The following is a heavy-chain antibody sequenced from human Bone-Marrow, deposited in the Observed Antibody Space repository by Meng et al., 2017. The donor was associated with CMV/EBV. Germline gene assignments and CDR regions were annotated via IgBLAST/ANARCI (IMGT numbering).Heavy chain of an antibody. CDR1: GYTFTSYD. CDR3: AREGVTGTTVDHYYGMDV. Sequence: ASMKVSCKASGYTFTSYDINWVRQATGQGLEWMGWMNPNSGNTGYAQKFQGRVTITADKSTSTAYMELSSLRSEDTAVYYCAREGVTGTTVDHYYGMDVWGQGTTVTVSS. CDR2: MNPNSGNT. J-gene: IGHJ6*01. D-gene: IGHD1-7*01. V-gene: IGHV1-8*01.